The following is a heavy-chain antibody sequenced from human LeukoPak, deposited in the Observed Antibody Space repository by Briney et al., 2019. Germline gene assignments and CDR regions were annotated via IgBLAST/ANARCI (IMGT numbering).Heavy chain of an antibody. CDR3: ARREQIFGVDN. CDR1: GGSISSSSYY. CDR2: IYYSGST. D-gene: IGHD3-3*01. V-gene: IGHV4-39*01. J-gene: IGHJ4*02. Sequence: SETLSLTCTVSGGSISSSSYYWGWIRQPPGKGLEWIGSIYYSGSTYYNPSLKSRVTISVDTSKNQFSLKLSSVAAADTAVYYCARREQIFGVDNWGQGTLVTVSS.